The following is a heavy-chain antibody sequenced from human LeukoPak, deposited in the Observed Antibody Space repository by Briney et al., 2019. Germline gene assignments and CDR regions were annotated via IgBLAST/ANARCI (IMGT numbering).Heavy chain of an antibody. CDR2: ISGSSSQI. Sequence: GGSLRLSCAGSGFTFSSYSMNWVRQAPGKGLEWLSSISGSSSQIFYAGSVEGRFTMSRDNAKNSLYLQMNSLRAEDTAVYYCVKDYCSGGSCIDAFDFWGQGTMVTVSS. J-gene: IGHJ3*01. CDR1: GFTFSSYS. D-gene: IGHD2-15*01. V-gene: IGHV3-21*01. CDR3: VKDYCSGGSCIDAFDF.